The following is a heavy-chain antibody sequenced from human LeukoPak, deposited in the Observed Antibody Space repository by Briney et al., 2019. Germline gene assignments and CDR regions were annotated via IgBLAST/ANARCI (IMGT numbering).Heavy chain of an antibody. V-gene: IGHV4-39*01. D-gene: IGHD5-24*01. CDR1: GDSSDSSLYY. CDR2: IYYSGDT. J-gene: IGHJ4*02. CDR3: ARHRLPGPLHDFDY. Sequence: SETLSLTCSVSGDSSDSSLYYWGWIRQPPGKGLEWIGSIYYSGDTYYNASLKSRVAMSVDTPKNQFSLNLRSVTAADTAVYYCARHRLPGPLHDFDYWGQGTLVTVSS.